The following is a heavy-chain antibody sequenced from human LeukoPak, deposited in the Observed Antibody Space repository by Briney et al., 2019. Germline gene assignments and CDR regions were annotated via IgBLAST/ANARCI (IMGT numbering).Heavy chain of an antibody. CDR1: GGSISSYY. CDR3: ARDLIVGATGGHDAFDI. CDR2: ISYIGST. V-gene: IGHV4-59*12. J-gene: IGHJ3*02. D-gene: IGHD1-26*01. Sequence: SETLSLTCTVYGGSISSYYWSWIRQPPGKGLEWIGYISYIGSTNYNPSLKSRVTVSVDTSRNQFSLKLTSVTAADTAVYYCARDLIVGATGGHDAFDIWGQGTMVTVSS.